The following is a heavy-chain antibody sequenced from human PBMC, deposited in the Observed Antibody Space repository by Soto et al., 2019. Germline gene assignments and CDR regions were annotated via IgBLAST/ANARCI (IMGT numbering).Heavy chain of an antibody. Sequence: PGGSLRLSCAASGFTFSSYAMSWVRQAPGKGLEWVSAISGSGGSTYYADSVKGRFTISRDNSKNTLYLQMNSLRAEDTAVYYCAKDGLPGGSGYYYYYYYGMDVWGQGTTVTVSS. CDR1: GFTFSSYA. CDR2: ISGSGGST. D-gene: IGHD3-3*01. CDR3: AKDGLPGGSGYYYYYYYGMDV. V-gene: IGHV3-23*01. J-gene: IGHJ6*02.